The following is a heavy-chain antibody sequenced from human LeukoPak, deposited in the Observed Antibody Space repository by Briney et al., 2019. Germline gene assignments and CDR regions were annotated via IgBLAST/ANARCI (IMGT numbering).Heavy chain of an antibody. CDR2: IWYDGSNQ. D-gene: IGHD2-2*01. CDR1: GFTFSTYG. CDR3: ARGGVCSSTSCYNDY. V-gene: IGHV3-33*01. Sequence: GRSLRLSCAAPGFTFSTYGMHWVRQAPGKGLGWVAVIWYDGSNQYYADWVKGRFTISRDNYKDTLVLQMNSLRAEDTAVYYCARGGVCSSTSCYNDYWGQGTLVTVSS. J-gene: IGHJ4*02.